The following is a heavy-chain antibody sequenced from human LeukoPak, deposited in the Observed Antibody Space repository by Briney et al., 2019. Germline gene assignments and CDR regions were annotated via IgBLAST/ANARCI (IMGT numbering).Heavy chain of an antibody. Sequence: PGGSLRLSCAASGFTFSSYSMNWVRQAPGKGLEWVSSISSSSSYIYYADSVKGRFTISRDNAKNSLYLQMNSLRAEDTALYHCARRKLGDAFDIWGQGTMVTVSS. CDR2: ISSSSSYI. CDR3: ARRKLGDAFDI. J-gene: IGHJ3*02. CDR1: GFTFSSYS. D-gene: IGHD3-16*01. V-gene: IGHV3-21*04.